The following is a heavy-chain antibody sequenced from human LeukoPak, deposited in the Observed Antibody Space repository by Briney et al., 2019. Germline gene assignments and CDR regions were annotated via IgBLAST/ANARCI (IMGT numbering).Heavy chain of an antibody. D-gene: IGHD6-19*01. CDR3: ARHSGWLRVFDY. V-gene: IGHV4-59*08. J-gene: IGHJ4*02. Sequence: PSETLSLTCAVYGESFSGYYWSWLRQPPGKGLEWIGYIYYSGSTNYNPSLKSRATISVDTSENQFSLKLRSVTAADTAIYCARHSGWLRVFDYWGQGTLVTVSS. CDR1: GESFSGYY. CDR2: IYYSGST.